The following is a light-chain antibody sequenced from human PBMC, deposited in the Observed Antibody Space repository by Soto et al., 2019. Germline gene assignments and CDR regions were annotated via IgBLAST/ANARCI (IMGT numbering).Light chain of an antibody. CDR3: QQSYSTPFT. Sequence: DIQMTQSPSSLSASVGDRVTITCRASQSISSYLNWYQQKPGKAPKFLIYAASSLQSGVPSRFSGSGSATDFTLTISSLQPEDFATYYCQQSYSTPFTFGPGTKVDIK. CDR2: AAS. CDR1: QSISSY. V-gene: IGKV1-39*01. J-gene: IGKJ3*01.